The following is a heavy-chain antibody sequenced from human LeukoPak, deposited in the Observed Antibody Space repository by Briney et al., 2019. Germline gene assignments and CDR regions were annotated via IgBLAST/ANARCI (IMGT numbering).Heavy chain of an antibody. CDR2: ISSSSSHI. CDR1: GFRFYTYS. D-gene: IGHD2-15*01. J-gene: IGHJ3*02. CDR3: ARAAYSNAFDI. Sequence: GRSLRLSCAASGFRFYTYSMIWVRQAPGKGLEGVSFISSSSSHIHQADSVRGRFTVSRDNAKNSLYLQMDSLRAEDTAVYYCARAAYSNAFDIWGQGTMVTVSS. V-gene: IGHV3-21*01.